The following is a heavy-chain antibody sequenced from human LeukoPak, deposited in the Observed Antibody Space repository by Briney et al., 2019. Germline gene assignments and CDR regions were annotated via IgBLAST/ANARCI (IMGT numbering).Heavy chain of an antibody. CDR1: GYNFRNYG. V-gene: IGHV1-18*01. CDR3: ARDSARGYSYGYNAFDI. D-gene: IGHD5-18*01. CDR2: ITAGNGNT. Sequence: ASVKVSCKASGYNFRNYGIGWVRQAPRQGLEWMGWITAGNGNTNYAQKVLGRVTMTTDTSTSTAYMELGSLRSDDTAVYFCARDSARGYSYGYNAFDIWGQGTMVTVSS. J-gene: IGHJ3*02.